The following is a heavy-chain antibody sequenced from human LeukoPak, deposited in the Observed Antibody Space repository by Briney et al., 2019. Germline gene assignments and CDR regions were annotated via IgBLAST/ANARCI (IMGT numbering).Heavy chain of an antibody. CDR3: ARDNRDMEWELHY. CDR2: ISSSSSTI. Sequence: GGSLRLSCAASGFTFSSYSMNWVRQAPGKGLEWVSYISSSSSTIYYADSVKGRFTISRDNAKNSLYLQMNRLRAEDTAVYYCARDNRDMEWELHYWGQGTLVTVSS. D-gene: IGHD4-23*01. CDR1: GFTFSSYS. V-gene: IGHV3-48*01. J-gene: IGHJ4*02.